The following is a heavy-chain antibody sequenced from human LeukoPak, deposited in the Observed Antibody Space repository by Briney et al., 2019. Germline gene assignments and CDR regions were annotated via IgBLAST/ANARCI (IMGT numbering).Heavy chain of an antibody. V-gene: IGHV2-70*11. Sequence: SGPALVKPTQTLTLTCTFSGFSLSTDEMSLSWVRQPPGQALEWLARIDWDEDKYYSASLKTRLTISNDTSKNQEVLTMTNMDPVDTATYYCARRLYGPGSSNSFDIWGQGTMVTVSS. D-gene: IGHD3-10*01. CDR3: ARRLYGPGSSNSFDI. CDR1: GFSLSTDEMS. J-gene: IGHJ3*02. CDR2: IDWDEDK.